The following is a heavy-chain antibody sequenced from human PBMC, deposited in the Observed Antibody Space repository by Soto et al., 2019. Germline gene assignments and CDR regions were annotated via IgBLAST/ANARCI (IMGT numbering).Heavy chain of an antibody. CDR2: ISAYNGNT. J-gene: IGHJ4*02. D-gene: IGHD4-17*01. CDR3: ARGLRYGVTGYYFDD. CDR1: GYTFTSYG. Sequence: ASVKVSCKASGYTFTSYGISWVRQAPGQGLEWMGWISAYNGNTNYAQKLQGRVTMTTDTSTSTAYMELRSLRSDDTAVYYCARGLRYGVTGYYFDDWGQGTLVTVSS. V-gene: IGHV1-18*01.